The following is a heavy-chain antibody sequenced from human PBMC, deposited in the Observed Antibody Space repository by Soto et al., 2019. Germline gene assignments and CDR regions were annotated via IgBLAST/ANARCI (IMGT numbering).Heavy chain of an antibody. Sequence: QVQLVQSGTEVKKPGASVKVSCKASGYTFTSYGISWVRQAPGQGLEWMGWISAYNGNTNYAQKFQGRVTMTTDTSTSTAYMELGSLTSDDTAGYYCARDTDTMVTFDHWGQGTLVTVSS. D-gene: IGHD2-21*02. J-gene: IGHJ4*02. CDR2: ISAYNGNT. CDR1: GYTFTSYG. V-gene: IGHV1-18*01. CDR3: ARDTDTMVTFDH.